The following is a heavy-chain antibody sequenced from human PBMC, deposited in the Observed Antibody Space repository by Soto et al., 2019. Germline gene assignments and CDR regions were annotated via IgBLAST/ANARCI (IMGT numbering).Heavy chain of an antibody. CDR2: IYYSGST. V-gene: IGHV4-31*03. CDR1: GGSIRGGGYY. Sequence: PLETLSLTCTVSGGSIRGGGYYWSWIRQHPGKGLEWIGYIYYSGSTYYNPSLKSRVTISVDTSKNQFSLKLSSVTAADTAVYYCARVFGFGGMDVWGQGTTVTVSS. J-gene: IGHJ6*02. D-gene: IGHD3-10*01. CDR3: ARVFGFGGMDV.